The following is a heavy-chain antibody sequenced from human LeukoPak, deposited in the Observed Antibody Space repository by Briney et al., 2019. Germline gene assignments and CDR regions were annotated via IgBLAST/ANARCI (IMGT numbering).Heavy chain of an antibody. V-gene: IGHV3-53*01. J-gene: IGHJ4*02. Sequence: PGGSLRLSCAASGFTVSSNYMTWVRQAPGKGLEWVSIIYSGAGTYYADSVKGRFTISRDNSKNTLYLQMNSLRAEDTAVYYCARDLVGATGHWGQGSLVTVSS. D-gene: IGHD1-26*01. CDR3: ARDLVGATGH. CDR1: GFTVSSNY. CDR2: IYSGAGT.